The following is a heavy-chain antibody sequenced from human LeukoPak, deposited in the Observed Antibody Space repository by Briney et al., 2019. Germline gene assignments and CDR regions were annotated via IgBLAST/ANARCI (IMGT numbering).Heavy chain of an antibody. CDR3: ARLWSGLRPPDY. CDR2: VYYTGNT. J-gene: IGHJ4*02. V-gene: IGHV4-59*08. D-gene: IGHD3-3*01. CDR1: GGSTSSYY. Sequence: SETLSLTCTVSGGSTSSYYWSWIRQSPGNGLEWIGYVYYTGNTNYNPSLKSRVTISVVTSKSQFSLRLNSVTAADTSVYYCARLWSGLRPPDYWGQGTLVTVSS.